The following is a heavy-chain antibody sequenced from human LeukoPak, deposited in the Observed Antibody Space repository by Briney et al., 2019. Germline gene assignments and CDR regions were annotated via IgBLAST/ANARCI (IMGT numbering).Heavy chain of an antibody. CDR1: GGSISTYY. D-gene: IGHD3-10*01. CDR2: IYYSGST. J-gene: IGHJ4*02. CDR3: ARGGPSYYGSGSPFDY. Sequence: SETLSLTCTVSGGSISTYYWSWIRQPPGEGLEWIGYIYYSGSTNYNPSLKSRLTISVDTSKNQFSLKLSSVTAADTAVYYCARGGPSYYGSGSPFDYWGQGTLVTISS. V-gene: IGHV4-59*01.